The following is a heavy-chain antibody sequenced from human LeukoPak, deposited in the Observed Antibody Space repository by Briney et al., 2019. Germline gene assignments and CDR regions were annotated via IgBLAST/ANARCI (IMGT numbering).Heavy chain of an antibody. CDR2: INPHSGGT. D-gene: IGHD5-18*01. CDR3: ARNPTIQLWLPEARFDP. Sequence: GASVEVSCKTSGYTFITCYIHWLRQAPGQGLEWMGWINPHSGGTNSAQKFQGRVTMTRDMSINTAYLELSRLRSDDTAVYYCARNPTIQLWLPEARFDPWGQGTLVTVSS. CDR1: GYTFITCY. J-gene: IGHJ5*02. V-gene: IGHV1-2*02.